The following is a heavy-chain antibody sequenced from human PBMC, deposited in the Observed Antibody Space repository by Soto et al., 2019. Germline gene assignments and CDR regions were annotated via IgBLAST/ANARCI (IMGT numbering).Heavy chain of an antibody. CDR2: ISGGGGTT. Sequence: GGSLRLSGAASGFTFSSYAMSWVRQARGKGLEWVSTISGGGGTTYYADSVKGRFTFSRDNSKNTLYLQMNSLRAEDTAIYYCAKDHQIGVVMVGYGMDVWGQGTTVTVSS. D-gene: IGHD3-3*01. J-gene: IGHJ6*02. V-gene: IGHV3-23*01. CDR1: GFTFSSYA. CDR3: AKDHQIGVVMVGYGMDV.